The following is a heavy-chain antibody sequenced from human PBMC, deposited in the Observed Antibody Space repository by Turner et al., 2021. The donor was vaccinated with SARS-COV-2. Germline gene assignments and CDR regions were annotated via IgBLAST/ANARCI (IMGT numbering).Heavy chain of an antibody. D-gene: IGHD4-17*01. J-gene: IGHJ4*02. CDR1: GFTFEDYA. CDR3: AKDIGSGYGDYFDY. V-gene: IGHV3-9*01. CDR2: ISWNSGSR. Sequence: EVQLVESGGGLVQPGRSLSLSCAASGFTFEDYAMHWVRQAPGKGLEWVSGISWNSGSRSYADSVKGRFTISRDNAKISLYLQMNSLRAEDTALYYCAKDIGSGYGDYFDYWGQGTLVTVSS.